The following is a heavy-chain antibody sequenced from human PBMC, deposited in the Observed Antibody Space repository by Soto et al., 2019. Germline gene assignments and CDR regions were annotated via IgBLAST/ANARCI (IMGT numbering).Heavy chain of an antibody. D-gene: IGHD3-16*02. CDR2: MNPNSGNT. CDR1: GYTFTSYD. Sequence: GASVKVSCKASGYTFTSYDINWVRQATGQGLEWMGWMNPNSGNTGYAQKFQGRVTMTRNTSISTAYMELSSLRSEDTAVYYCARAARGDYIWGSYRPAVDYWGQGTLVTVSS. CDR3: ARAARGDYIWGSYRPAVDY. V-gene: IGHV1-8*01. J-gene: IGHJ4*02.